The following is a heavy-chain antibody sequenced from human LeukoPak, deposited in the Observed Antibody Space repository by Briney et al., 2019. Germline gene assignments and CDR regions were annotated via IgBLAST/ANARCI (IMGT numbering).Heavy chain of an antibody. V-gene: IGHV1-2*02. D-gene: IGHD2-2*01. CDR2: INPNSGGT. CDR3: ARDLAAVDCSSTSCYVWTGFDY. Sequence: GASVTVSCTASGYTFTGYYMHWVRQAPGQGLEWMGWINPNSGGTNYAQKFQGRVTMTRDTSISTAYMELSRLRSDDTAVYYCARDLAAVDCSSTSCYVWTGFDYWGQGTLVTVSS. CDR1: GYTFTGYY. J-gene: IGHJ4*02.